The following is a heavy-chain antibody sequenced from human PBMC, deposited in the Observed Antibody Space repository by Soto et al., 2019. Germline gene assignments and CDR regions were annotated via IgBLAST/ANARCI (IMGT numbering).Heavy chain of an antibody. CDR2: MNPHSGNT. CDR1: GYTFTRYA. Sequence: QVQLVQSGAEVKKPGASVKVSCKASGYTFTRYAITWVRPATGQGLEWLGWMNPHSGNTGYAQTFQGRDTMTRNTSISTAYMERSSLRSEDTAVYYCARRGNDYWGQGTLVTVSS. V-gene: IGHV1-8*01. D-gene: IGHD3-16*01. CDR3: ARRGNDY. J-gene: IGHJ4*02.